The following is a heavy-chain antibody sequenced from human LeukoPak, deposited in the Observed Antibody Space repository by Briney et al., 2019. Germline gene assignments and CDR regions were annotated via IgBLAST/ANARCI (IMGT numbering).Heavy chain of an antibody. CDR1: GGSIGSYY. V-gene: IGHV4-59*01. CDR3: ARSERGSSPLYMDV. CDR2: IYYSGST. J-gene: IGHJ6*03. Sequence: SETLSLTCTVSGGSIGSYYWSWIRQPPGKGLEWIGYIYYSGSTNYNPSLKSRVTISVDTSKNQFSLKLSSVTAADTAVYYCARSERGSSPLYMDVWGKGTTVTVFS. D-gene: IGHD6-6*01.